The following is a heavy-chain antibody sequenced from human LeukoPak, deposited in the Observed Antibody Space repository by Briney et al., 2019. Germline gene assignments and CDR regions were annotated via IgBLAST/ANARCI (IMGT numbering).Heavy chain of an antibody. D-gene: IGHD5-18*01. V-gene: IGHV1-24*01. J-gene: IGHJ3*02. CDR1: GYTLTELS. Sequence: GASVKVSCKVSGYTLTELSMHWVRQAPGKGLEWMGGFDPEDGETIYAQKFQGRVTMTEDTSTDTAYMELSSLRSEDTAVYYCARNVDTAMNDAFDIWGQGTMVTVSS. CDR3: ARNVDTAMNDAFDI. CDR2: FDPEDGET.